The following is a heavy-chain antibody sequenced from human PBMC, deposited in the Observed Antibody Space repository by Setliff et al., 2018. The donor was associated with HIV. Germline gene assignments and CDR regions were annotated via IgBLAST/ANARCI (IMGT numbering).Heavy chain of an antibody. CDR2: MTPNSGNT. V-gene: IGHV1-8*02. D-gene: IGHD3-3*01. Sequence: ASVKVSCKASGYTFTNYDVNWLRQATGQGLEWMGWMTPNSGNTGSAQKFQGRVSMTRNISISTAYMELRSLTSEDTAVYFCARGLGALEWEKRDGDAFDIWGQGTMVTVSS. J-gene: IGHJ3*02. CDR1: GYTFTNYD. CDR3: ARGLGALEWEKRDGDAFDI.